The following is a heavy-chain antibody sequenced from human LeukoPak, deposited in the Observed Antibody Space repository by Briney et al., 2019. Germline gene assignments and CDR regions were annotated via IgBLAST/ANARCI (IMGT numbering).Heavy chain of an antibody. J-gene: IGHJ5*02. CDR1: GRSISSSNW. CDR3: ARDSWRAAAGNSFDP. Sequence: SGPLSRICGVSGRSISSSNWWRWVRQPPGKGLEWIGEIYYSGSTNYNPSLKSRVTISVDKSKNQFSLKLSSGTAADTAVYSCARDSWRAAAGNSFDPWGQGTLVTVSS. D-gene: IGHD6-13*01. V-gene: IGHV4-4*02. CDR2: IYYSGST.